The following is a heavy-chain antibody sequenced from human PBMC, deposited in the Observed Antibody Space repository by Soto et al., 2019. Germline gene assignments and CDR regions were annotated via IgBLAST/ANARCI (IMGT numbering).Heavy chain of an antibody. CDR2: IWYDGSNK. V-gene: IGHV3-33*01. CDR1: GFTFSSYG. J-gene: IGHJ6*02. Sequence: GGSLRLSCAASGFTFSSYGMHWVRQAPGKGLEWVAVIWYDGSNKYYADSVKGRFTISRDNSKNTLYLQMNSLRAEDTAVYYCARDRKTRIYYGSGSPFGYYYYYGMDVWGQGTTVTVSS. D-gene: IGHD3-10*01. CDR3: ARDRKTRIYYGSGSPFGYYYYYGMDV.